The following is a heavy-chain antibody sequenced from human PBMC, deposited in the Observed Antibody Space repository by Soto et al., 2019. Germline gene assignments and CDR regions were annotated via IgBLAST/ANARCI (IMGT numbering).Heavy chain of an antibody. Sequence: GASVKIFCKASGGTFSSYAISWVRQAPGQGLEWMGGIIPIFGIAKYAQKFQGRVTITADESTSTSYMELSSLRSEDTAVYYCASRMGATRNKKMDAFDIWGQGTMVTVSS. D-gene: IGHD1-26*01. V-gene: IGHV1-69*13. J-gene: IGHJ3*02. CDR3: ASRMGATRNKKMDAFDI. CDR1: GGTFSSYA. CDR2: IIPIFGIA.